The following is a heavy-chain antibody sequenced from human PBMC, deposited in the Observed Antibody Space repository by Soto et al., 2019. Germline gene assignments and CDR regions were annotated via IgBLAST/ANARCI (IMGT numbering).Heavy chain of an antibody. J-gene: IGHJ4*02. Sequence: QVQLVQSGAEVKKPGASVKVSCKASGYTFTSYGISWVRQAPGQGLEWLGWISATIGNTKYAQKLRGRVTMTTDTSTSTAYMELRSLRSDDTAVYYCARDAAVGLFDYWGQGTLVTVSS. D-gene: IGHD1-26*01. V-gene: IGHV1-18*01. CDR1: GYTFTSYG. CDR2: ISATIGNT. CDR3: ARDAAVGLFDY.